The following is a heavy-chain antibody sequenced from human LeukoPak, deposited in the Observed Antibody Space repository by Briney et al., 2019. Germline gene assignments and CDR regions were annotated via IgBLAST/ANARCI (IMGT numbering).Heavy chain of an antibody. CDR3: ARAFNFNSGGPSGDP. J-gene: IGHJ5*02. Sequence: GGSLRLSCAASGFTLSNYAMHWVRQAPGKGLEWVSVISYDGRNKFYADSVRGRFTISKDNSQNTLYLQMSGLRTEDTAVYYCARAFNFNSGGPSGDPWGQGTLVTVSS. V-gene: IGHV3-30*04. D-gene: IGHD3-10*01. CDR1: GFTLSNYA. CDR2: ISYDGRNK.